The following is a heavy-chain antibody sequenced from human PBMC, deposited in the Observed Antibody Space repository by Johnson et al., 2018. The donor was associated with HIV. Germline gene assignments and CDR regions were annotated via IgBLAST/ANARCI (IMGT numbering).Heavy chain of an antibody. J-gene: IGHJ3*02. D-gene: IGHD1-26*01. V-gene: IGHV3-7*05. Sequence: VQLVESGGGLVQPGGSLRLSCAASGFTFSSYWMSWVRQAPGKGLEWVANIKQDGSEKYYVDSVKGRFTISRDNAKNSLYLQMNSLRAEDTAVYYCAREIGGSFHAFDIWGQGTMVTVSS. CDR3: AREIGGSFHAFDI. CDR1: GFTFSSYW. CDR2: IKQDGSEK.